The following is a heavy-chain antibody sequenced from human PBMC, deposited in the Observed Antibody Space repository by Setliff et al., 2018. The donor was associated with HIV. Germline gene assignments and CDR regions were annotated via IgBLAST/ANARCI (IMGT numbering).Heavy chain of an antibody. CDR3: ARGTTLNVVPDAFDT. J-gene: IGHJ3*02. CDR1: GYSISSGYY. V-gene: IGHV4-38-2*02. Sequence: SETLSLTCTVTGYSISSGYYWAWIRQPPGKGLEWIGYIYHAGNTYYNPSLKSRVTISVDTSKNQISLRLNSLTAADTAVYYCARGTTLNVVPDAFDTWGQGTMVTVSS. CDR2: IYHAGNT. D-gene: IGHD4-17*01.